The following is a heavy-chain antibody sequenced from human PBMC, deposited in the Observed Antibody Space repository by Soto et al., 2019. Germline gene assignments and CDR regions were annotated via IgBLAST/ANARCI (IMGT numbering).Heavy chain of an antibody. J-gene: IGHJ6*02. CDR2: IIPIFGTA. V-gene: IGHV1-69*01. D-gene: IGHD3-10*01. Sequence: QVQLVQSGAEVKKPGSSVKVSCKASGGTFSSYAISWVRQAPGQGLEWMGGIIPIFGTANYAQKFQGRVTITADESTSTAYMELSSLRSEDTAVYYCARETMVRGVINYYGMDVWGQGTTVTVSS. CDR3: ARETMVRGVINYYGMDV. CDR1: GGTFSSYA.